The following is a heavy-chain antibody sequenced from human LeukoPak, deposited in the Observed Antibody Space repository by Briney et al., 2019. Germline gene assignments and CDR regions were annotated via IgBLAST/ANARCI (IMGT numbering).Heavy chain of an antibody. J-gene: IGHJ4*02. D-gene: IGHD6-13*01. CDR1: VFTSTSYT. Sequence: GGSLRLSRAASVFTSTSYTMSWVPQAPGRGLEWVSAICGSGGSTYYADSVKGRFTISRDNSKNTLYLQMNSLRAEDTAVYYCAKDRETRYSSNLFDYWGQGTLVTVSS. V-gene: IGHV3-23*01. CDR3: AKDRETRYSSNLFDY. CDR2: ICGSGGST.